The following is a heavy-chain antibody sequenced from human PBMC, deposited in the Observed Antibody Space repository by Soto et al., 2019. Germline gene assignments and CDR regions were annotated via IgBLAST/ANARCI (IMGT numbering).Heavy chain of an antibody. V-gene: IGHV1-69*02. Sequence: QVHLVQSGAEVKEPGSSVKVSCEASGGTFSSYTISWVRQAPGQGLEWMGAIIPILDSTHYAQKFQGRVTITADKSTPTTYREQRSVRSEDTAVYYWAPGSPWLADYVTDGWGQGTTVTGSS. D-gene: IGHD6-19*01. CDR1: GGTFSSYT. CDR2: IIPILDST. J-gene: IGHJ6*02. CDR3: APGSPWLADYVTDG.